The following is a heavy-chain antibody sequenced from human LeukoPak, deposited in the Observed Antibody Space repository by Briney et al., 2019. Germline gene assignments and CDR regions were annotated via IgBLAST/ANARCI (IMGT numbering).Heavy chain of an antibody. CDR1: GGSISSGGYY. CDR2: IYYSGST. CDR3: ARALQPGVYAFDI. V-gene: IGHV4-31*03. Sequence: SETLSLTCTVSGGSISSGGYYWSWIRQHPGKGLEWIGYIYYSGSTYYNPSLKSRVTISVDTSKNQFSLKLSSVTAADTAVYYCARALQPGVYAFDIWGQGTMVTVSS. D-gene: IGHD6-13*01. J-gene: IGHJ3*02.